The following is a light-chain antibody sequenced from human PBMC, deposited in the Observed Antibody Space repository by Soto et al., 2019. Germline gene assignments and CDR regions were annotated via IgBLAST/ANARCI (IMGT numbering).Light chain of an antibody. CDR2: GAS. J-gene: IGKJ1*01. V-gene: IGKV3-20*01. Sequence: PGERATLSCRASQSVSSTYVGWYQQKPGRAPGLLIFGASSRATGIPDRFSGSGSGTDFTLTISRLEPEDFAVYYCQHYGSSPTTFGQGTKVDIK. CDR1: QSVSSTY. CDR3: QHYGSSPTT.